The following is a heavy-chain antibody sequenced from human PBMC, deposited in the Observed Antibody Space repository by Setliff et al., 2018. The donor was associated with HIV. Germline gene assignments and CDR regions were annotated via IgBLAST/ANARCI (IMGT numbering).Heavy chain of an antibody. V-gene: IGHV1-8*03. J-gene: IGHJ4*02. D-gene: IGHD3-10*01. Sequence: ASVKVSCKASGSTFTNYDINWVRQAAGQGLEWMGWMNPNSGNTGHAQKLQGRVTITADESTNTAYMERSSRRAEDTAVYFCARGVAINYYGSGSELGHWGQGTLVTVSS. CDR2: MNPNSGNT. CDR3: ARGVAINYYGSGSELGH. CDR1: GSTFTNYD.